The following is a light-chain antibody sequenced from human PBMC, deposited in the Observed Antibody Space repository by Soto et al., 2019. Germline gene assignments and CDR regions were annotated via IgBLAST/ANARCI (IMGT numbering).Light chain of an antibody. CDR3: QAYNRYRT. CDR2: QAS. V-gene: IGKV1-5*03. J-gene: IGKJ1*01. CDR1: QSISTW. Sequence: QVSQSAVAVSASMEDREAITIRSNQSISTWLAWYLQKPGKAPSYLSDQASRLETGVRSRFSGSGSGTEFTLSICFLQPDDFATYCRQAYNRYRTFGQGTKVDI.